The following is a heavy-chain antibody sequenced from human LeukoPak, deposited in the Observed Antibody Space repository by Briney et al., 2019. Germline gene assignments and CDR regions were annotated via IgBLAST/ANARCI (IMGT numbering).Heavy chain of an antibody. V-gene: IGHV3-74*01. CDR2: INPDGSTT. D-gene: IGHD2-2*01. CDR3: AYQYDP. J-gene: IGHJ5*02. Sequence: GGSLRLSCAASGFTLSTYWMHWVRQAPGKGLVWVSRINPDGSTTTYADSVKGRFTISRDNSKNTLYLQMNSLRAEDTAVYYCAYQYDPWGQGTLVTVSS. CDR1: GFTLSTYW.